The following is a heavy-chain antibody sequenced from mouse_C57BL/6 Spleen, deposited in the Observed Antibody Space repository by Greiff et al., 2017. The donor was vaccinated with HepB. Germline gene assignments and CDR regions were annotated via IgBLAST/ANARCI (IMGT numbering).Heavy chain of an antibody. Sequence: QVQLQQPGAELVMPGASVKLSCKASGYTFTSYWMHWVKQRPGQGLEWIGEIDPSDSYTNYNQKFKGKSTLTVDKSSSTSYMQLSSLTSDESAVYYCASGSNCPFDYWGQGTTLTVSS. CDR3: ASGSNCPFDY. J-gene: IGHJ2*01. V-gene: IGHV1-69*01. D-gene: IGHD1-1*01. CDR2: IDPSDSYT. CDR1: GYTFTSYW.